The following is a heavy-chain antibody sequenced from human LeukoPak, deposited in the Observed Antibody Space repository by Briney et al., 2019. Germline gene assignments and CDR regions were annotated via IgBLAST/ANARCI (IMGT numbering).Heavy chain of an antibody. CDR3: ARVPYYYGSGSYYQNFGYFDY. Sequence: PSGTLSLTCAVSGGSISSSNWWSWVRQPPGKGLEWIGEIYHSGSTNYNPSLKSRVTISVDKSKNQFSLKLSSVTAADTAVYYCARVPYYYGSGSYYQNFGYFDYWGQGTLVTVSS. CDR1: GGSISSSNW. CDR2: IYHSGST. V-gene: IGHV4-4*02. J-gene: IGHJ4*02. D-gene: IGHD3-10*01.